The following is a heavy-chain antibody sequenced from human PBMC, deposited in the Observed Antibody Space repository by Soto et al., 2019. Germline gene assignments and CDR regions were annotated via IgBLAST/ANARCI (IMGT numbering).Heavy chain of an antibody. CDR3: ARSPYSSGYYYAIAY. D-gene: IGHD3-22*01. CDR2: ISAYNGST. CDR1: GYTFTSCG. Sequence: ASVKVSCKASGYTFTSCGISWVRQAPGQGLEWMGWISAYNGSTTYAQKFQGRVTMTRDTSTSTVYMDLSSLRSEDTAVYYCARSPYSSGYYYAIAYWGQGTQVTVSS. V-gene: IGHV1-18*01. J-gene: IGHJ4*02.